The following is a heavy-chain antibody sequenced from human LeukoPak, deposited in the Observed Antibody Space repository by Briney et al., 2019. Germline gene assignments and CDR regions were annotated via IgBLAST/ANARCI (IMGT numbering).Heavy chain of an antibody. CDR1: GFTFSTYS. CDR3: ARGGAEAGSFDY. CDR2: ISSSSSYI. Sequence: GGSLRLFCGASGFTFSTYSMNWVRQAPGKGLQWVSSISSSSSYIYYADSVKGRFTISRDNAKNSLYLQMNSLRAEDTAVYYCARGGAEAGSFDYWGQGTLVTVSS. D-gene: IGHD6-13*01. J-gene: IGHJ4*02. V-gene: IGHV3-21*01.